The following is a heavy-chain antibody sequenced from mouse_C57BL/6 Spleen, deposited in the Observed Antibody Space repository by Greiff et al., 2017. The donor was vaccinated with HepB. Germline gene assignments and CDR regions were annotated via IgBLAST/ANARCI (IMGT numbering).Heavy chain of an antibody. D-gene: IGHD2-5*01. CDR2: ISDGGSYT. J-gene: IGHJ1*03. Sequence: EVQRVESGGGLVKPGGSLKLSCAASGFTFSSYAMSWVRQTPEKRLGWVATISDGGSYTYYPDNVKGRFTISRDNAKNNLYLQMSHLKSEDTAMYYCARGPYYSNSGYFDVWGTGTTVTVSS. V-gene: IGHV5-4*01. CDR3: ARGPYYSNSGYFDV. CDR1: GFTFSSYA.